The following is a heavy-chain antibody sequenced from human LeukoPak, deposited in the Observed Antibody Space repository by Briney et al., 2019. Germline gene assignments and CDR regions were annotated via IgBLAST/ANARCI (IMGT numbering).Heavy chain of an antibody. V-gene: IGHV3-30-3*01. CDR2: ISYDGSNK. CDR3: ARGRGSYYFDF. Sequence: GTSLRLSCAASGFTLSSYAMHWVRQAPGKGLEWVAVISYDGSNKYYADSVKGRFIISRDSSQNTLYLQMNTLTAEDTAVYYCARGRGSYYFDFWGQGTLVTVSS. D-gene: IGHD1-26*01. CDR1: GFTLSSYA. J-gene: IGHJ4*02.